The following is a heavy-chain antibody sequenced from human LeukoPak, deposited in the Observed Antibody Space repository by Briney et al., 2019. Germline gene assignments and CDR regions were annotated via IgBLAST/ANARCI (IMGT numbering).Heavy chain of an antibody. Sequence: ASVKVSCKASGYTFTSYDINWVRQATGQGLEWMGWMNPNSGNTGYAQKFQGRVTMTRNTSISTAYMELSSLRSEDTAVYYCARVFPSYYYDSSGPTDYWGQGTLATVSS. V-gene: IGHV1-8*01. CDR1: GYTFTSYD. CDR2: MNPNSGNT. D-gene: IGHD3-22*01. J-gene: IGHJ4*02. CDR3: ARVFPSYYYDSSGPTDY.